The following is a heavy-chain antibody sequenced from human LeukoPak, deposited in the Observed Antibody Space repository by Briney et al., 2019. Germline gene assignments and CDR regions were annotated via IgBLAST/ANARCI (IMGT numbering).Heavy chain of an antibody. CDR1: GFTFSSYW. Sequence: GGSLRLSCAASGFTFSSYWMHWVRQGPGKGLVWVSRINTDGTDTTYADSVKGRFTISRDNAKNTLYLQMNSLRAEDTAVYYCARAFDYWGQGTLVTVSS. J-gene: IGHJ4*02. CDR3: ARAFDY. CDR2: INTDGTDT. V-gene: IGHV3-74*01.